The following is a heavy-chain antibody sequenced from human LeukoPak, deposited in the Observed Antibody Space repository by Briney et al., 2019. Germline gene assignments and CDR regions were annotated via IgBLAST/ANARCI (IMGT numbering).Heavy chain of an antibody. Sequence: PSETLSLTCTVSGGSISSYYWSWIRQPPGKGLEWIGSIYYSGSTYYNPSLKSRVTISVDTSKNQFSLKLSSVTAADTAVYYCASTAMVEYFDYWGQGTLVTVSS. CDR3: ASTAMVEYFDY. V-gene: IGHV4-39*01. CDR2: IYYSGST. D-gene: IGHD5-18*01. J-gene: IGHJ4*02. CDR1: GGSISSYY.